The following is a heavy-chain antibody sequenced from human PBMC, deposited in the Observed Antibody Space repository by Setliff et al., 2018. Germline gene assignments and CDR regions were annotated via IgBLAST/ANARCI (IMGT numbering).Heavy chain of an antibody. D-gene: IGHD3-9*01. J-gene: IGHJ4*02. Sequence: ASVKVSCKVSGSTVTESPMHWVRQAPGKGLEWMGGFDPEDGERIYAQHFQGRLTMTEDTSTDTAYMELSSLRSEDTAVYSCAAGFLRYDILTGYYQRPHYFEYWGQGTLVTVSS. CDR3: AAGFLRYDILTGYYQRPHYFEY. CDR1: GSTVTESP. V-gene: IGHV1-24*01. CDR2: FDPEDGER.